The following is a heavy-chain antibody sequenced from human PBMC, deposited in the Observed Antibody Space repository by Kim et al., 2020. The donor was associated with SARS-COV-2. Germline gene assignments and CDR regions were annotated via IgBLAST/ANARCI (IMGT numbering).Heavy chain of an antibody. V-gene: IGHV3-21*01. D-gene: IGHD3-10*01. Sequence: GGSLRLSCAASGFTFNTYTMDWVRQAPGKGLEWVSSITVSSTHIYYADSVEGRFTISRDNARNSVYLQMNSLRVDDTAIYYCARGWFGQVGDYWGQGARVTVPS. CDR3: ARGWFGQVGDY. CDR1: GFTFNTYT. CDR2: ITVSSTHI. J-gene: IGHJ4*02.